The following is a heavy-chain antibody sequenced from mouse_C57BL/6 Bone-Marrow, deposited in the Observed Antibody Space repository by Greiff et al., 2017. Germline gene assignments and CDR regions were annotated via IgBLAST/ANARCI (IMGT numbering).Heavy chain of an antibody. V-gene: IGHV1-62-2*01. Sequence: VKLMESGAELVKPGASVKLSCKASGYTFTEYTIHWVKQRSGQGLEWIGWFYPGSGSIKYNEKFKDKATLTADKSSSTVYMELSRLTSEDSAVYFCARHEDGDGYRAWFAYWGQGTLVTVSA. CDR3: ARHEDGDGYRAWFAY. CDR1: GYTFTEYT. CDR2: FYPGSGSI. D-gene: IGHD2-3*01. J-gene: IGHJ3*01.